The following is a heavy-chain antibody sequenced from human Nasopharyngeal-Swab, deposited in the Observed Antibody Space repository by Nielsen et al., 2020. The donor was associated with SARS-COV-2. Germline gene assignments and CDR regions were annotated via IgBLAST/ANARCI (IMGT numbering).Heavy chain of an antibody. Sequence: SETLSLTCTVSGGSISSSSYYWGWIRQPPGKGREWIGSIYYSGSTYYNPSLKSRVTISVDTSKNQFSLKLSSVTAADTAVYYCARVDSSGYYYVWYYGMDVWGQGTTVTVSS. J-gene: IGHJ6*02. V-gene: IGHV4-39*07. CDR1: GGSISSSSYY. CDR2: IYYSGST. CDR3: ARVDSSGYYYVWYYGMDV. D-gene: IGHD3-22*01.